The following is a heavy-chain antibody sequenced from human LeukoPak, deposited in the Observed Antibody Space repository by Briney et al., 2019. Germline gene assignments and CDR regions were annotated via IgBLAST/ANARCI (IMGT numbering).Heavy chain of an antibody. CDR3: ARAQSRGVVVVAGYFDY. J-gene: IGHJ4*02. Sequence: PSETLSLTCTVSGGSISSYYWSCIRQPPGKGLEGIGYIYYSGSTNYNPSLKSRVTISVDTSKNQFSLKLSSVTAADTAVYYCARAQSRGVVVVAGYFDYWGQGTLVTVSS. D-gene: IGHD2-15*01. CDR2: IYYSGST. V-gene: IGHV4-59*01. CDR1: GGSISSYY.